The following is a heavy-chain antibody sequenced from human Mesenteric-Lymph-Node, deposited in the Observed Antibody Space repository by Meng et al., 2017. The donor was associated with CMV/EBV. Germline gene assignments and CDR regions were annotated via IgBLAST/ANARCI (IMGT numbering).Heavy chain of an antibody. Sequence: GGSLRLSCAASGFPFSSTWMNWVRQAPGKGLEWVANIKEDGSERYYVDSVKARFTISRDNAENSVYLQMNSLRVEDTAVYYCARGLDSSLFGVPCDYWGQGTLVTVSS. V-gene: IGHV3-7*01. CDR1: GFPFSSTW. CDR2: IKEDGSER. J-gene: IGHJ4*02. CDR3: ARGLDSSLFGVPCDY. D-gene: IGHD3-3*01.